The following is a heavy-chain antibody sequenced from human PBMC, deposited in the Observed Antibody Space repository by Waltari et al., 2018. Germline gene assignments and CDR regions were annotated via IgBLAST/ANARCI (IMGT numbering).Heavy chain of an antibody. D-gene: IGHD3-22*01. J-gene: IGHJ4*02. CDR2: IRDSGVIT. Sequence: EVHLLESGGGLAQPGGSLRLSCAASGFNFISYAMSWVRQAPGKGMEWVSGIRDSGVITKYAESVKGRFTRPRDNFKNNVFLKLKSLRAEDTAIYYCARHLYSIDYLELGNWGQGTQVTVSS. CDR3: ARHLYSIDYLELGN. CDR1: GFNFISYA. V-gene: IGHV3-23*01.